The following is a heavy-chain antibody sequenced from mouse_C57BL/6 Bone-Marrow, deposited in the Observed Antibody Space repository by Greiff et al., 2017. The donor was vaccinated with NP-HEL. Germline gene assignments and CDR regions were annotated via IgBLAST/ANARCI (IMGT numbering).Heavy chain of an antibody. CDR3: ARVVGAPPWFAY. CDR1: GYSFTSYY. CDR2: IYPGSGNT. J-gene: IGHJ3*01. Sequence: VQLQQSGPELVKPGASVKKSCKASGYSFTSYYIHWVKQRPGQGLEWIGWIYPGSGNTKYNEKFKGKATLTADTSSSTAYMQLSSLTSEDSAVYYCARVVGAPPWFAYWGQGTLVTVSA. D-gene: IGHD1-1*01. V-gene: IGHV1-66*01.